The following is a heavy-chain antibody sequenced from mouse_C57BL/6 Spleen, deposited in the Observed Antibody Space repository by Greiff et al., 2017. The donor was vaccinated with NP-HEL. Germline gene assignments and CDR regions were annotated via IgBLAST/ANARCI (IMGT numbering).Heavy chain of an antibody. CDR1: GFSLTSYG. V-gene: IGHV2-2*02. D-gene: IGHD2-4*01. J-gene: IGHJ4*01. Sequence: VQLQQSGPGLVQPSQSLSITCTVSGFSLTSYGVHWVRQSPGKGLEWLGVIWSGGSTDYNAAFISRLSISKDNSKSQVFFKMNSLQANDTAIYYCARNPLYYDYDGYAMDYWGQGTSVTVSS. CDR3: ARNPLYYDYDGYAMDY. CDR2: IWSGGST.